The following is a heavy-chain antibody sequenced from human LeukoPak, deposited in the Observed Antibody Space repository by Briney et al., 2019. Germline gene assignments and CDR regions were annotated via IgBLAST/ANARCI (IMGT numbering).Heavy chain of an antibody. CDR2: VNADGGNT. CDR3: TKRVKYGGTWDHFAD. V-gene: IGHV3-23*01. Sequence: GSLRLSCAASGFTFDNYRMSWVRQAPGKGLEWVSTVNADGGNTYYADSVKGRFTISRDSSKSTLILQMNSLRVEDTALYYCTKRVKYGGTWDHFADWGQGTLVTVSS. CDR1: GFTFDNYR. D-gene: IGHD1-26*01. J-gene: IGHJ4*02.